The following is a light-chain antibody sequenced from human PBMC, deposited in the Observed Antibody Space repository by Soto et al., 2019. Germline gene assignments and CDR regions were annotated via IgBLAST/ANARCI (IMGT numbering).Light chain of an antibody. Sequence: SNELTQPPSVSVAPGKTARITCGGNNIGSKSVHWYQQKPGQAPVLVIYYDSDRPSGIPERFSGSNSGNTATLTISRVEAGDEADYYCQVWDSSSDQGVFGTGTKLTVL. V-gene: IGLV3-21*04. CDR1: NIGSKS. CDR3: QVWDSSSDQGV. J-gene: IGLJ1*01. CDR2: YDS.